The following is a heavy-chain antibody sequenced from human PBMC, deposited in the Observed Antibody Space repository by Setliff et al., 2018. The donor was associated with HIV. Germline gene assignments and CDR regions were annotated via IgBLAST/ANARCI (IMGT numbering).Heavy chain of an antibody. CDR1: GGTFNTYT. J-gene: IGHJ5*02. CDR3: ARAPRLTMIRGGVVVGAPTVIDIPNPLQSLP. Sequence: SVKVSCKASGGTFNTYTITWVRQAPGQGLEWMGGIIPFTGTTNYAQKFQGRVTITTDESRSIVYMEVSSLRSEDTAVYYCARAPRLTMIRGGVVVGAPTVIDIPNPLQSLPWG. V-gene: IGHV1-69*16. CDR2: IIPFTGTT. D-gene: IGHD3-10*01.